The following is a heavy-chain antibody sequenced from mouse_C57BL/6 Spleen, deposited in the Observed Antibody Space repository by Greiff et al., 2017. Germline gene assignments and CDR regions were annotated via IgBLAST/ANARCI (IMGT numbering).Heavy chain of an antibody. D-gene: IGHD2-4*01. J-gene: IGHJ3*01. CDR2: ISYDGSN. CDR3: AREDLYDYAWFAY. CDR1: GYSITSGYY. Sequence: EVKLQESGPGLVKPSQSLSLTCSVTGYSITSGYYWNWIRQFPGNKLEWMGYISYDGSNNYNPSLKNRISITRDTSKNQFFLKLNSVTTEDTATYYCAREDLYDYAWFAYWGQGTLVTVSA. V-gene: IGHV3-6*01.